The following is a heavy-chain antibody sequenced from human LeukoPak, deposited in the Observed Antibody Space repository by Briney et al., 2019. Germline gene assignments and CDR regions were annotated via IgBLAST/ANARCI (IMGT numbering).Heavy chain of an antibody. D-gene: IGHD3-10*01. J-gene: IGHJ4*02. CDR1: AFIFSSYW. V-gene: IGHV3-7*01. CDR2: INQDGSEK. Sequence: GGSLRLSCAASAFIFSSYWMNWVRQAPGKGLEWVASINQDGSEKLYVDPVKGRFTISRDNAKYSLYLKMNSLRAEDTAVYYCARANYNDWGLFDYWGQGTLVTVSS. CDR3: ARANYNDWGLFDY.